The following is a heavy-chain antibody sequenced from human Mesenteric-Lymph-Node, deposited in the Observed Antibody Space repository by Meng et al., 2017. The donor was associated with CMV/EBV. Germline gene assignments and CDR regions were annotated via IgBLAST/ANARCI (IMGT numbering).Heavy chain of an antibody. V-gene: IGHV3-74*01. CDR2: INSDGSST. Sequence: GESLKISCAASGFTVSSNYMSWVRQAPGKGLVWVSRINSDGSSTSYADSVKGRFTISRDNAKNTLYLQMNSLRAEDTAVYYCARVTIAMAAPYGMDVWGQGTTVTVSS. D-gene: IGHD3-10*01. CDR1: GFTVSSNY. CDR3: ARVTIAMAAPYGMDV. J-gene: IGHJ6*02.